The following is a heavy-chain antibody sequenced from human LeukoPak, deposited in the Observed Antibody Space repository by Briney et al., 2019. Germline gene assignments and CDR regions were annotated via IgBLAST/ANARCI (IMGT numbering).Heavy chain of an antibody. Sequence: GGSLRPSCAASGFTFSSYSMNWVRQAPGKGLEWVAVISYDGSNKYYADSVQGRFTISRDNSKNTLYLQMNSLRAEDTAVYYCAKGAFGELWLDYWGQGTLVTVSS. J-gene: IGHJ4*02. CDR3: AKGAFGELWLDY. V-gene: IGHV3-30*18. D-gene: IGHD3-10*01. CDR1: GFTFSSYS. CDR2: ISYDGSNK.